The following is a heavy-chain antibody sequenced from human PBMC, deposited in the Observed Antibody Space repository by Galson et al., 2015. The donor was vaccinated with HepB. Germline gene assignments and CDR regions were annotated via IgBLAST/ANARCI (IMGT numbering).Heavy chain of an antibody. V-gene: IGHV5-10-1*01. Sequence: QSGAEVKKPGESLRISCKGSGYSFISNWITWVRQMPGKGLEWMGRIDPSDSYTDYSPSFRGHVTISADRSINTAYLQWSSLRASDTAMYYCARLGGGDRLDPWGQGTLVTVSS. CDR1: GYSFISNW. CDR2: IDPSDSYT. D-gene: IGHD2-21*02. J-gene: IGHJ5*02. CDR3: ARLGGGDRLDP.